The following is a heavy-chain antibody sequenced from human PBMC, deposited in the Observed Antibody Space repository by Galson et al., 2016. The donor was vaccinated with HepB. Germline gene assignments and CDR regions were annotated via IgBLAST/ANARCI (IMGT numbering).Heavy chain of an antibody. D-gene: IGHD1-1*01. CDR3: AKERLVRRIFDH. CDR2: ISTRRTT. J-gene: IGHJ4*02. CDR1: GFVFSNFG. Sequence: SLRLSCAASGFVFSNFGLSWVRQAPGKGLEWVAGISTRRTTYYSDSVQGRFTTSRDNSNNTLYRQMNGLRAEDTSVYYCAKERLVRRIFDHWGQGTLLTVSS. V-gene: IGHV3-23*01.